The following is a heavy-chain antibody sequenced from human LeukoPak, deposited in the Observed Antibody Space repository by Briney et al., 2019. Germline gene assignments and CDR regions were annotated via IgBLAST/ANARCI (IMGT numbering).Heavy chain of an antibody. CDR2: INHSGIT. CDR1: GGSISNYY. Sequence: SETLSLTCTVSGGSISNYYWSWIRQPAGKGLEWIGEINHSGITNYNPSLKSRVTISLDTSKNQFSLKLSSVTAADTAVCYCARGIAAAGTPFDYWGQGTLVTVSS. D-gene: IGHD6-13*01. V-gene: IGHV4-34*01. CDR3: ARGIAAAGTPFDY. J-gene: IGHJ4*02.